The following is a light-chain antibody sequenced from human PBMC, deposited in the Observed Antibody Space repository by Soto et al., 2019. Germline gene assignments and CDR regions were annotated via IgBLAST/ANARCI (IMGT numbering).Light chain of an antibody. CDR3: QQYNNWPLT. V-gene: IGKV3-15*01. J-gene: IGKJ2*01. CDR1: QSVSSN. Sequence: EIVMTQSPGTLSVSPGESATLSCRASQSVSSNLAWYQQKPGQAPRLLIYDTSTRATGVPARFSGSGSGTEFTLTISSLQSEDFAVYYCQQYNNWPLTFRQGTKLEIK. CDR2: DTS.